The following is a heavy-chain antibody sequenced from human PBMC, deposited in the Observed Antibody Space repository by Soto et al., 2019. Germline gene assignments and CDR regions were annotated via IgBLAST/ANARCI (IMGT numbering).Heavy chain of an antibody. CDR3: AKGDAHDY. D-gene: IGHD2-8*01. CDR2: ISWNSGSI. V-gene: IGHV3-9*01. J-gene: IGHJ4*02. Sequence: GGSLRLSCAASGFTFDDYAMHWVRQAPGKGLEWVSGISWNSGSIGYADSVKGRFTISRDNAKNSLYLQMNSLRAEDTALYYCAKGDAHDYWGQGTLVTVSS. CDR1: GFTFDDYA.